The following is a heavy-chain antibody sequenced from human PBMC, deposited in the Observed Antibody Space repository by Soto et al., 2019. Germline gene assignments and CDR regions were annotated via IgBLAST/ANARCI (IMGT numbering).Heavy chain of an antibody. CDR1: GYTFTGYY. J-gene: IGHJ4*02. CDR3: ARDNALGRTTEIDY. V-gene: IGHV1-2*04. Sequence: ASVKVSCEASGYTFTGYYMHWVRQAPGQGLEWMGWINPNSGGTNYAQKFQGWVTMTRDTSISTAYMELSRLRSDDTAVYYCARDNALGRTTEIDYWGQGTLVTVSS. D-gene: IGHD2-2*01. CDR2: INPNSGGT.